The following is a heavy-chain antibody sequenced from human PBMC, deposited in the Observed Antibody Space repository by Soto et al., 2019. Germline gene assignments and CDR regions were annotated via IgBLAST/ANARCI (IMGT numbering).Heavy chain of an antibody. Sequence: QVQLVESGGGVVQPGRSLRLSCAASGFTFSSYGMHWVRQAPGKGLEWVAVIWFDGSNKYYADSVKGRFTISRDNSKNTLYLQMNSLRAEDTAVYYCARDRVPGGLYSGSSPVDYWGQGTLVTVSS. CDR2: IWFDGSNK. CDR1: GFTFSSYG. CDR3: ARDRVPGGLYSGSSPVDY. V-gene: IGHV3-33*01. D-gene: IGHD1-26*01. J-gene: IGHJ4*02.